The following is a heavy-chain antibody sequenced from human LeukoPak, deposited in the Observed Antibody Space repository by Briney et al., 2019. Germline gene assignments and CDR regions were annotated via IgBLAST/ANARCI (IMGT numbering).Heavy chain of an antibody. D-gene: IGHD6-13*01. CDR3: ARWDGYSSSPDY. CDR2: INPNSCET. Sequence: MGWINPNSCETAYAQEFQGRVSMTRDMSISTIYMELARLKSDDTAFYYCARWDGYSSSPDYWGQGSLVTVSS. V-gene: IGHV1-2*02. J-gene: IGHJ4*02.